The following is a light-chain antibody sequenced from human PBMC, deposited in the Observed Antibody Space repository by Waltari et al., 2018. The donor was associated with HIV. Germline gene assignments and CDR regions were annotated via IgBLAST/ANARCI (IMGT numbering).Light chain of an antibody. V-gene: IGKV1-39*01. Sequence: DTQMTQSPSSLSASVGDRVTITCRANQKINDQLNWYQVKPGKAPKLLIYAASSVQSGVPSRFSGSGFGTDFTLTINTLQPEDFATYYCQQSYSVPRTFGQGPGWKSN. CDR3: QQSYSVPRT. CDR2: AAS. J-gene: IGKJ1*01. CDR1: QKINDQ.